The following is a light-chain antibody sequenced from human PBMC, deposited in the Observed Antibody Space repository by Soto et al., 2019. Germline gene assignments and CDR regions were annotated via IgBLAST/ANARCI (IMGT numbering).Light chain of an antibody. V-gene: IGKV1-39*01. CDR1: QSISIY. Sequence: DIQMTQSPSSLSASVGDRVTITCRASQSISIYLNWYQQKPGKAPKLLIYAASSLPSGVPSRFSGSGSGTDFTLTISSLQPEDFATYYCQQSYSTLGLTFGGGTQVEIK. J-gene: IGKJ4*01. CDR3: QQSYSTLGLT. CDR2: AAS.